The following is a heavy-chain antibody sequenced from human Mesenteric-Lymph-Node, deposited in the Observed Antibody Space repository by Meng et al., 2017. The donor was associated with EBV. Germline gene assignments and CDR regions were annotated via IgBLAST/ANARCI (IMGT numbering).Heavy chain of an antibody. CDR2: IFHTGST. V-gene: IGHV4-4*02. J-gene: IGHJ1*01. CDR3: ASHTTYSTTGYLFLQH. CDR1: GGSISSNNW. Sequence: QVQLLESVPELVKPSWPLSLTCTVSGGSISSNNWWTWVRQPPGKELEWIGEIFHTGSTNYNPSLKSRVTMSVDKSKNLFSLTLNSVIAADTAVYYCASHTTYSTTGYLFLQHWGQGTLVTVSS. D-gene: IGHD3-9*01.